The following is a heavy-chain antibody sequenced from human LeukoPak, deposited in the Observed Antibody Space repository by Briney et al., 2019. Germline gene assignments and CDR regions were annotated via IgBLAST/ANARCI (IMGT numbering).Heavy chain of an antibody. V-gene: IGHV4-39*07. CDR3: AREMGHALTEFDP. CDR2: VYYTGLT. Sequence: SETLSLTCSVSGGSISSISCFWGWIRQPPGKGLEWIGTVYYTGLTYSNPSLKSRVTISIDTSKNQFFLKLISVTAADTAFYYCAREMGHALTEFDPWGQGTLVTVSS. D-gene: IGHD2-8*01. CDR1: GGSISSISCF. J-gene: IGHJ5*02.